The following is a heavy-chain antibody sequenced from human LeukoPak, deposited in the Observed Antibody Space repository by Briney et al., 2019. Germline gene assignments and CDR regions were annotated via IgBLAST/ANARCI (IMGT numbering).Heavy chain of an antibody. V-gene: IGHV4-4*07. D-gene: IGHD1-1*01. J-gene: IGHJ4*02. CDR3: TRSTTATHAYDY. CDR1: GGSFSSYY. CDR2: IFTSGNT. Sequence: PSETLSLTCTVSGGSFSSYYWNWIRQPAGMGLEWIGRIFTSGNTDYNPSLQSRVTMSVDMSKNQFSLKVSSVTAADTAVYYCTRSTTATHAYDYWGQGTLVTVSA.